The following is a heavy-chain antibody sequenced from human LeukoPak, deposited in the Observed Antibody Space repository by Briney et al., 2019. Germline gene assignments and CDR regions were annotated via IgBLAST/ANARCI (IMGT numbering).Heavy chain of an antibody. D-gene: IGHD6-13*01. Sequence: ASVKVSCKASGYTFTSYVINWVRQATGQGLEWMGWMNPNSGNTGYAQKFQGRVTMTRNTSISTAYMALSSLRSEDTAVYYCAKEGSSRRSGDDYWGQGTLVTVSS. CDR3: AKEGSSRRSGDDY. CDR1: GYTFTSYV. J-gene: IGHJ4*02. CDR2: MNPNSGNT. V-gene: IGHV1-8*01.